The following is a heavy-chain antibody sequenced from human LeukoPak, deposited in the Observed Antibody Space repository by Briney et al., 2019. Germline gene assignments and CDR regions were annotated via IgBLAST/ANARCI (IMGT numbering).Heavy chain of an antibody. Sequence: PGGSLRLSCVASGFTFSSYSMNWVRQAPGKGLEWVSSISSSSSYIYYADSVKGRFTISRDNAKNSLYLQMNSLRAEDTAVYYCARGGDTMVRGVITQIDYWGQGTLVTVSS. J-gene: IGHJ4*02. CDR3: ARGGDTMVRGVITQIDY. V-gene: IGHV3-21*01. D-gene: IGHD3-10*01. CDR1: GFTFSSYS. CDR2: ISSSSSYI.